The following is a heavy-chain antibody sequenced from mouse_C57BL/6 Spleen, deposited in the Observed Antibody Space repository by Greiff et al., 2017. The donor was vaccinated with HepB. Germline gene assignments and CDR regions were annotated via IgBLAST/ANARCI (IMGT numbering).Heavy chain of an antibody. CDR2: ISDGGSYT. V-gene: IGHV5-4*01. J-gene: IGHJ2*01. D-gene: IGHD1-1*01. CDR1: GFTFSSYA. Sequence: VQLVESGGGLVKPGGSLKLSCAASGFTFSSYAMSWVRQTPEKRLEWVATISDGGSYTYYPDNVKGRFTISRDNAKNNLYLQMSHLKSEDTAMYYCARDLYYGSSYFDYWGQGTTLTVSS. CDR3: ARDLYYGSSYFDY.